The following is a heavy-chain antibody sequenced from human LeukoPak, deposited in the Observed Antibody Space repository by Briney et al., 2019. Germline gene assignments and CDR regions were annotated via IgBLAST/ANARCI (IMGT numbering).Heavy chain of an antibody. V-gene: IGHV4-59*01. CDR2: IYYTGSA. Sequence: SETLSLTCTVSGASISSYYWSWIRQPPGRGLEWIGYIYYTGSATYNPSLNSRVTISVDMSKNQFSLKLNSVTAADTAVYYCARNPITLVRGGNWFDPWGQGPLVTVSS. J-gene: IGHJ5*02. CDR1: GASISSYY. D-gene: IGHD3-10*01. CDR3: ARNPITLVRGGNWFDP.